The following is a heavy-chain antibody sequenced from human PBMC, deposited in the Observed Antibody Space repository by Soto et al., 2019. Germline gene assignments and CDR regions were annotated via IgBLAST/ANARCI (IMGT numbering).Heavy chain of an antibody. J-gene: IGHJ2*01. D-gene: IGHD3-3*01. CDR2: ISAYNGNT. V-gene: IGHV1-18*04. Sequence: QVQLVQSGAEVKKPGASVKVSCKASGYTFTSYGISWVRQAPGQGLEWMGWISAYNGNTNYAQKLQDRDTRTTDTSTSSAYMELRSRRSNGTAGYYCARAQKSELITIFGVVRKYCYFDLWGRGTLVT. CDR3: ARAQKSELITIFGVVRKYCYFDL. CDR1: GYTFTSYG.